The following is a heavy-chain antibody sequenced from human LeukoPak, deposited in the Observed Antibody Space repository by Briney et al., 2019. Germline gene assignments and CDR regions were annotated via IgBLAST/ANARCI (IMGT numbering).Heavy chain of an antibody. CDR1: GFTFSSYG. V-gene: IGHV3-30*03. D-gene: IGHD5/OR15-5a*01. CDR2: ISYDGSNK. Sequence: GSSLRLSCAASGFTFSSYGMHWVRQAPGKGLEWVAVISYDGSNKYYADSVKGRFTISRDNSKNTLYLQMNSLRAEYTAVYSCAREGSVTSDSVAFDYWGQGTLVTVSS. CDR3: AREGSVTSDSVAFDY. J-gene: IGHJ4*02.